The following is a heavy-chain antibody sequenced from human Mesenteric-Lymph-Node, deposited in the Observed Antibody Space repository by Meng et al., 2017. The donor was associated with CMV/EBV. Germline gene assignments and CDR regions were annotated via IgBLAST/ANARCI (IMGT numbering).Heavy chain of an antibody. J-gene: IGHJ3*02. CDR1: GFTFSNSD. Sequence: GGSLRLSCAASGFTFSNSDMNWVRQAPGKGLEWVSGVSWNGSRTHYADSVKGRFIISRDNAKNSLYLQMNSLRGEDTAVYYCARGGYCTTTTCYYLNAFDIWGLGTMVTVSS. CDR2: VSWNGSRT. V-gene: IGHV3-19*01. CDR3: ARGGYCTTTTCYYLNAFDI. D-gene: IGHD2-8*01.